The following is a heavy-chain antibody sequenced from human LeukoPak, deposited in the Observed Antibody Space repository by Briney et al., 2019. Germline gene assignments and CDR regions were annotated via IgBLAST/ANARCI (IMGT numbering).Heavy chain of an antibody. CDR3: ITRPEDAAAGLDF. V-gene: IGHV3-73*01. Sequence: GGSLRLPCAASGFTFSGSAVHWVRQASGKGLEWVGRIRSKANSYATAYAASVKGRFTISRDDSKNTAYLQMNSLKTEDTAVYYCITRPEDAAAGLDFWGQGTLVTVSS. CDR2: IRSKANSYAT. J-gene: IGHJ4*02. D-gene: IGHD6-13*01. CDR1: GFTFSGSA.